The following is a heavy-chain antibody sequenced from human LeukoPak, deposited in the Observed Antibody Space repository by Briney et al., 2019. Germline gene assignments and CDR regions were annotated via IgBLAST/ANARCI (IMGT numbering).Heavy chain of an antibody. CDR1: GGSISGYY. V-gene: IGHV4-59*01. Sequence: SETLSLTCTVSGGSISGYYWTWIRQPPGKGLEWIGYIYDSWSTNQNPPLKSRVTISLDTSKNQFSLKLNSVTTADTAVYYCATSRDAYILGDWGQGILVTVSS. CDR3: ATSRDAYILGD. J-gene: IGHJ4*02. CDR2: IYDSWST. D-gene: IGHD5-24*01.